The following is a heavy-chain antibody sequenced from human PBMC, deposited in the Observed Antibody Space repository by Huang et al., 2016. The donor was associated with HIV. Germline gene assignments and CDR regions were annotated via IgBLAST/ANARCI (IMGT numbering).Heavy chain of an antibody. CDR3: ATVYRRFRNHDSGDYYFDY. CDR2: VEPEDGET. V-gene: IGHV1-24*01. D-gene: IGHD3-22*01. Sequence: QVQLVQSGAEVKKPGASVKVSCKVSGYTLTELSMHWVRQAPGKGLAWMGGVEPEDGETIYAQKCQGRGTMTEDTSTDTAYMELSSLRSEDTAVYYCATVYRRFRNHDSGDYYFDYWDQGTLVTVSS. J-gene: IGHJ4*02. CDR1: GYTLTELS.